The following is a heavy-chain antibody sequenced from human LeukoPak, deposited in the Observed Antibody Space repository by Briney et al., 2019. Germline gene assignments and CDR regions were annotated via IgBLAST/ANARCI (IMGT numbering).Heavy chain of an antibody. Sequence: SETLSLTCTVSGGSISSDGYYWSWIRQHPGKGLEWIGYIYYSGSTYYNPSLKSRVTISVDTSKNQFSLKLSSVTAADTAVYYCARDSSGYPFDYWGQGTLVTVSS. V-gene: IGHV4-31*03. CDR2: IYYSGST. CDR1: GGSISSDGYY. CDR3: ARDSSGYPFDY. J-gene: IGHJ4*02. D-gene: IGHD5-12*01.